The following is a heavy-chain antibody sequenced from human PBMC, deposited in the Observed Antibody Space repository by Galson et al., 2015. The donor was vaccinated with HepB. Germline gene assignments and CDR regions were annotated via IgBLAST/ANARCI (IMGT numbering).Heavy chain of an antibody. CDR3: TRDRDYADYSDY. CDR2: IDQDGSEK. V-gene: IGHV3-7*01. J-gene: IGHJ4*02. D-gene: IGHD4-17*01. Sequence: SLRLSCAASGYRFSGYWMSWVRQAPGKGLEWVANIDQDGSEKNYVDSVEGRFTISRDNAKNSLYLQMNSLRVEDTAVYYCTRDRDYADYSDYWGQGTLVTVSS. CDR1: GYRFSGYW.